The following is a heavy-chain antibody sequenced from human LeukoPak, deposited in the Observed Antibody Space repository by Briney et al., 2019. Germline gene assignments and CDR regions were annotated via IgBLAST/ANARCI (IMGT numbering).Heavy chain of an antibody. D-gene: IGHD6-13*01. J-gene: IGHJ5*02. CDR1: GGSISSYY. V-gene: IGHV4-59*12. CDR3: ARGRGARSSRWYNWFDP. CDR2: IYYSGST. Sequence: SETLSLTCTVSGGSISSYYWSWIRQPPGKGLEWIGRIYYSGSTIYNPSLKSRVTISIDTSKNQFSLEMSSVTAADTAVYYCARGRGARSSRWYNWFDPWGQGTLVTVSS.